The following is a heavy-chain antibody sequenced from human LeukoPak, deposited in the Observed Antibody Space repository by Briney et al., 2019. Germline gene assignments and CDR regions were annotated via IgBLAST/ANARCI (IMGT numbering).Heavy chain of an antibody. CDR3: ARDWSYFDY. V-gene: IGHV3-11*05. Sequence: GGSLRLSCALSGFIFSDYYMSWVRQAPGKGLEWVSYISSRSSDTNYADSVKDRFTISRDNARNSVYLQMNSLRAEDTAVYYCARDWSYFDYWGRGTPVTVS. J-gene: IGHJ4*02. CDR1: GFIFSDYY. CDR2: ISSRSSDT.